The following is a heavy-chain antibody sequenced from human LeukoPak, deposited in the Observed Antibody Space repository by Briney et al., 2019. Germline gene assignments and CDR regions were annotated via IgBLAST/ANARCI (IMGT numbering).Heavy chain of an antibody. CDR1: EYTFTNYF. V-gene: IGHV1-46*01. D-gene: IGHD1-1*01. Sequence: ASVKVSCKASEYTFTNYFIHWVRQAPGQGLEWMGIINPSGGTTSYAQKFQGRVTITADESTSTAYMELSSLRSEDTAVYYCARDSGISKTPLFDYWGQGTLVTVSS. J-gene: IGHJ4*02. CDR3: ARDSGISKTPLFDY. CDR2: INPSGGTT.